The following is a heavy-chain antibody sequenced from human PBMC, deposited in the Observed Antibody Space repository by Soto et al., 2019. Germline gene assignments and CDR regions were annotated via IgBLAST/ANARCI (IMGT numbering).Heavy chain of an antibody. CDR1: GDTFTTYD. V-gene: IGHV1-8*01. D-gene: IGHD3-10*01. Sequence: GASVKVSCKASGDTFTTYDINGVRQATGQGLEWMGWINTNSGNSGYAERFQGRVTMTRETAIRTAYMEVSSLRSDDTAVYYCARGRASGSCYILDYWGQGTLVTVSS. CDR3: ARGRASGSCYILDY. J-gene: IGHJ4*02. CDR2: INTNSGNS.